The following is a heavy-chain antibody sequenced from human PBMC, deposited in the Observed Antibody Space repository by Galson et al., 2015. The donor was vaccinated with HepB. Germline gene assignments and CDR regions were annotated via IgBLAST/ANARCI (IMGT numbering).Heavy chain of an antibody. CDR3: ARDPLYCSGGSCYSYYFDY. CDR2: INAGNGNT. CDR1: GYTFTSYA. V-gene: IGHV1-3*01. J-gene: IGHJ4*02. D-gene: IGHD2-15*01. Sequence: SVKVSCKAPGYTFTSYAMHWVRQAPGQRLEWMGWINAGNGNTKYSQKFQGRVTITRDTSASTAYMELSSLRSEDTAVYYCARDPLYCSGGSCYSYYFDYWGQGTLVTVSS.